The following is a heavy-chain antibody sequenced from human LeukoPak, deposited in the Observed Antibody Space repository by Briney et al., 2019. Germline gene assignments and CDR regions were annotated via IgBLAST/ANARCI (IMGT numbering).Heavy chain of an antibody. D-gene: IGHD3-16*01. J-gene: IGHJ6*02. CDR3: ATLSYVWEPRNYYYYGMDV. Sequence: ASVKVSCKVSGYTLTELSMHWVRQAPGNGLEWMGGFDPEDGETIYAQKFQGRVTMTEDTSTDTAYMELSSLRSEDTAVYYCATLSYVWEPRNYYYYGMDVWGQGTTVTVSS. CDR1: GYTLTELS. CDR2: FDPEDGET. V-gene: IGHV1-24*01.